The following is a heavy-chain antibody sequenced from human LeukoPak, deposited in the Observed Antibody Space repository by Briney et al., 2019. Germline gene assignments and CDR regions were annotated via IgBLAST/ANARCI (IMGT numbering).Heavy chain of an antibody. CDR3: ARSARLMKGVVEVTALDD. V-gene: IGHV3-23*01. D-gene: IGHD3-3*01. J-gene: IGHJ4*02. CDR2: ISGSSGRT. CDR1: GFTFSSYA. Sequence: PGGSLRPSCAASGFTFSSYAMNWVRQAPGKGLEWVSSISGSSGRTYYADSVKGRFTISRDNSKNTLYLQMNSLRADDTAVYYCARSARLMKGVVEVTALDDWGQGTLVTVSS.